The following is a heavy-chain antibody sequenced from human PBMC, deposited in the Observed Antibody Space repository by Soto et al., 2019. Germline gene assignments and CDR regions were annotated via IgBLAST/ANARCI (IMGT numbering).Heavy chain of an antibody. D-gene: IGHD1-1*01. CDR3: AREMASTYYFDY. CDR1: GYPFTRYF. J-gene: IGHJ4*02. Sequence: QVQLVQSGAEVRKPGASMKISCKASGYPFTRYFVHWLRQAPGQGLEWMGNSDPSGGSPTYAQKFQDRVTMTTDTSTRTVYMELTSLSSDASAVYYCAREMASTYYFDYWGQGTLVTVSS. CDR2: SDPSGGSP. V-gene: IGHV1-46*01.